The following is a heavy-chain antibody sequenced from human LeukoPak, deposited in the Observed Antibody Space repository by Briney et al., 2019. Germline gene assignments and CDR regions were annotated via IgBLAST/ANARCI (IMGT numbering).Heavy chain of an antibody. D-gene: IGHD2-8*01. V-gene: IGHV1-18*01. CDR2: IGPYTGKT. Sequence: ASVKVSCKASGYTFTNFGIGWVRQAPGQGLEWMGWIGPYTGKTNYAQKFQGRVTVTTDTSTTTAYMELRSLRSDDTAVYYCASCHCTNGVCYGECEYFQEWGQGTLVTVSS. CDR1: GYTFTNFG. CDR3: ASCHCTNGVCYGECEYFQE. J-gene: IGHJ1*01.